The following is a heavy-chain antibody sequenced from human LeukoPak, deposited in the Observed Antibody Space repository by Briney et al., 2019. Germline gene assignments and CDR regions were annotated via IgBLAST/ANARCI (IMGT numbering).Heavy chain of an antibody. CDR2: ISGSGGST. CDR3: AKDRHYYDSSGYYYWNFDL. Sequence: SGGSLTLSCAASGFTFSSYAMSWVRQAPGKGLEWVSAISGSGGSTYYADSVKGRFTISRDNSKNTLYLQMNSLRAEDTAVYYCAKDRHYYDSSGYYYWNFDLWGRGTLVTVSS. CDR1: GFTFSSYA. D-gene: IGHD3-22*01. V-gene: IGHV3-23*01. J-gene: IGHJ2*01.